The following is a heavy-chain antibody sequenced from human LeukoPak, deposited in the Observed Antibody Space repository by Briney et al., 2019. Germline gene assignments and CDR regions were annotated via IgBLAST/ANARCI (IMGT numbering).Heavy chain of an antibody. J-gene: IGHJ4*02. D-gene: IGHD3-10*01. CDR2: IYYSGST. V-gene: IGHV4-31*03. Sequence: SQTLSLTCTVSGGSISSGGYYWIWIRQHPGKGLDWVGYIYYSGSTYYNPSLKSRVTISVDTSKNQFSLKMSSVTAADTAVYYCARVNLSYGSGSFDYWGQGTLVTVSS. CDR1: GGSISSGGYY. CDR3: ARVNLSYGSGSFDY.